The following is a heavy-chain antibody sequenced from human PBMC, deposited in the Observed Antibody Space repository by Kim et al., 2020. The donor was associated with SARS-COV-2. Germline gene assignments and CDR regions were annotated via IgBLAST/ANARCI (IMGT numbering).Heavy chain of an antibody. CDR2: SDT. J-gene: IGHJ3*02. V-gene: IGHV5-51*01. CDR3: ARRRDAFDI. Sequence: SDTRYSPSFQGQVTISADKSISTAYLQWSSLKASDTAMYYCARRRDAFDIWGQGTMVTVSS.